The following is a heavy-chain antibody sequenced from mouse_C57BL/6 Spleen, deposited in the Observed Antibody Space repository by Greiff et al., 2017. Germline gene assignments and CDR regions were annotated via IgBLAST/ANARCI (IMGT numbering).Heavy chain of an antibody. CDR3: ARREVGDWYFDV. CDR1: GYTFTDYY. V-gene: IGHV1-26*01. CDR2: INPNNGGT. Sequence: VQLQQSGPELVKPGASVKISCKASGYTFTDYYMNWVKQSHGKSLEWIGDINPNNGGTSYNQKFKGKATLTVDKSSSTAYMELRSLTSEDSAVYYCARREVGDWYFDVWGTGTTVTVSS. D-gene: IGHD1-1*02. J-gene: IGHJ1*03.